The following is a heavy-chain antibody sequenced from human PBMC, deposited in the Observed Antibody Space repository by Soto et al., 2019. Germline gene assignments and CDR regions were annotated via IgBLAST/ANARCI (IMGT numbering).Heavy chain of an antibody. V-gene: IGHV1-2*02. CDR1: GYTFSGYY. J-gene: IGHJ6*02. CDR3: ARSLTEGYCTITGCYTRPLYGMDV. Sequence: ASVKVSCKASGYTFSGYYIHWLRQAPGQGLEWMGWINPNSGGTNYAQKFQGRVTVTRDTPTSTAYMELSRLTSDDTAVYYCARSLTEGYCTITGCYTRPLYGMDVWGQGTTITVS. D-gene: IGHD2-2*02. CDR2: INPNSGGT.